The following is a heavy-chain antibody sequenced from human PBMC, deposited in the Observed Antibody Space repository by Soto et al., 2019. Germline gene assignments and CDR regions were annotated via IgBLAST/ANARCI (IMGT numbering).Heavy chain of an antibody. CDR3: ARVTSSSWPYYYYYYMDV. J-gene: IGHJ6*03. CDR2: IKQDGSEK. CDR1: GFTFSSYW. D-gene: IGHD6-13*01. Sequence: GGSLRLSCAASGFTFSSYWMSWVRQAPGKGLEWVANIKQDGSEKYYVDSVKGRFTISGDNAKNSLYLQMNSLRAEDTAVYYCARVTSSSWPYYYYYYMDVWGKGTTVTVSS. V-gene: IGHV3-7*01.